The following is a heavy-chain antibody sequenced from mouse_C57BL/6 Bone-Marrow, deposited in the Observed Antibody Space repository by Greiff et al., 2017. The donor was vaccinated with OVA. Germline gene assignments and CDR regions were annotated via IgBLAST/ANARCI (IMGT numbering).Heavy chain of an antibody. CDR2: IYPRSGST. D-gene: IGHD1-1*01. CDR1: GYTFTSYG. Sequence: LVESGAELARPGASVKLSCKASGYTFTSYGISWVKQRTGQGLEWIGEIYPRSGSTYYNEKFKGKATLTADKSSSTAYMELRSLTSEDSAVYSCARDYDSSDSWYIDVWGTGTTVTVSS. V-gene: IGHV1-81*01. CDR3: ARDYDSSDSWYIDV. J-gene: IGHJ1*03.